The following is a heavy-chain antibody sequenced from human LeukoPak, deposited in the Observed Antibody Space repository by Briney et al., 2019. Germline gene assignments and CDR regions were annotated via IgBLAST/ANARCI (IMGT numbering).Heavy chain of an antibody. D-gene: IGHD1-1*01. CDR1: EFMFSDYW. V-gene: IGHV3-7*01. CDR3: ATYDNWVAGDV. Sequence: GGSLRLSCAASEFMFSDYWMSWVRQAPGKGPERVASINKDGSEEYYADSVKGRFTVSRDNAKNSLFLQMNNLRVEDTAIYYCATYDNWVAGDVWGQGTTVSVSS. CDR2: INKDGSEE. J-gene: IGHJ6*02.